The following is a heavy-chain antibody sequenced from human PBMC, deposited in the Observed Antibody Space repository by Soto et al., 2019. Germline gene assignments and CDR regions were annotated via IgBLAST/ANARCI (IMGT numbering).Heavy chain of an antibody. V-gene: IGHV3-30*18. CDR1: GFTFSSYG. CDR3: AKTHSGSYYTIDC. CDR2: ISYDGSNK. J-gene: IGHJ4*02. D-gene: IGHD1-26*01. Sequence: GGSLRLSCAASGFTFSSYGMHWVRQAPGKGLEWVAVISYDGSNKYYADSVKGRFTISRDNSKNTLYLQMNSLRAEDTAVYYCAKTHSGSYYTIDCWGQGTLVTVSS.